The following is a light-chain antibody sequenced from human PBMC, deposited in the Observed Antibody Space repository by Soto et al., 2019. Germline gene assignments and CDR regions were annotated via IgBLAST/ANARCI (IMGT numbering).Light chain of an antibody. CDR1: QSINTW. CDR2: DAS. CDR3: QQYNRYYT. Sequence: DIPMTQSPSTLSASVGDRVTITCRASQSINTWLAWYQQKPGKAPKLLIYDASTLESGVPSRFSGSGSGTEFTLTISSLQPDDFATYYCQQYNRYYTFGQGTKVDIK. J-gene: IGKJ2*01. V-gene: IGKV1-5*01.